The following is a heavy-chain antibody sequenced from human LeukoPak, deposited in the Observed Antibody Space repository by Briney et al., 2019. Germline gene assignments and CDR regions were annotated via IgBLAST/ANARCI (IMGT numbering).Heavy chain of an antibody. D-gene: IGHD6-19*01. Sequence: SVKVSCKASGGTFSSYAISWLRQAPGQGLEWMGGIIPIFGTANYAQKFQGRVTITADESTSTAYMELSSLRSEDTAVYYCARELSGWYAFDIWGQGTMVSVSS. CDR3: ARELSGWYAFDI. CDR1: GGTFSSYA. CDR2: IIPIFGTA. J-gene: IGHJ3*02. V-gene: IGHV1-69*13.